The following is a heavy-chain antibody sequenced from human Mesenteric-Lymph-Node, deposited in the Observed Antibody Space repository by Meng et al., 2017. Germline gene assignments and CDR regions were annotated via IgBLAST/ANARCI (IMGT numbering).Heavy chain of an antibody. Sequence: QLQLQESGPGLVKPSETLSLTCTVSGGSIPSSSYYWGWIRQPPGKGLEYIGSIFYSGNTYYNPSLKSRVTISIDTSENQFSLKLSSVTAADTAVYYCARRVFYGSANFDYWGQGTLVTVSS. CDR3: ARRVFYGSANFDY. CDR1: GGSIPSSSYY. D-gene: IGHD3-10*01. V-gene: IGHV4-39*01. J-gene: IGHJ4*02. CDR2: IFYSGNT.